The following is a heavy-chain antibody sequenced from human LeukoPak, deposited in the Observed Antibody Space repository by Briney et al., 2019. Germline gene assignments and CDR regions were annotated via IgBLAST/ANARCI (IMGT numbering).Heavy chain of an antibody. D-gene: IGHD3-10*01. CDR2: MNPNSGNT. V-gene: IGHV1-8*01. CDR3: ASLWFGELVPNYYGMDV. J-gene: IGHJ6*02. CDR1: GYTFTSYD. Sequence: GASVKVSCKASGYTFTSYDINWVRQATGQGLEWMGWMNPNSGNTGYAQKFQGGVTMTRNTSISTAYMELSSLRSEDTAVYYCASLWFGELVPNYYGMDVWGQGTTVTVSS.